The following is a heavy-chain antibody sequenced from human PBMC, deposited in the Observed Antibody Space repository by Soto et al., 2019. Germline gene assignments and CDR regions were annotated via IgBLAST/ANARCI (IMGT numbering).Heavy chain of an antibody. D-gene: IGHD4-4*01. CDR2: VSTSGAT. V-gene: IGHV4-4*07. Sequence: SETLSLTCTVSDDFISSYYWNWIRQPAGKGLEWIGRVSTSGATNYNPSLESRVTMSVDTSKKQFSLKLTSVTAADTAVYYCAKDRYSNYGGGDYYYYGMDVWGQGTTVTVSS. CDR3: AKDRYSNYGGGDYYYYGMDV. J-gene: IGHJ6*02. CDR1: DDFISSYY.